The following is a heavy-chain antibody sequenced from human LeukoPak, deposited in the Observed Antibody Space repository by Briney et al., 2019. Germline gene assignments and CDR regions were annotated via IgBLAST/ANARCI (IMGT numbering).Heavy chain of an antibody. V-gene: IGHV3-64*01. CDR1: VFTFSSYS. CDR2: ISGSGGST. Sequence: GGSLRLSCAASVFTFSSYSMHWVRQAPGKGLEYVSAISGSGGSTYYANSVKGRFTISRDNSKNTLYLQMGSLRAEDMAVYYCARTYCSSTSCLVDYWGQGTLVTVSS. D-gene: IGHD2-2*01. J-gene: IGHJ4*02. CDR3: ARTYCSSTSCLVDY.